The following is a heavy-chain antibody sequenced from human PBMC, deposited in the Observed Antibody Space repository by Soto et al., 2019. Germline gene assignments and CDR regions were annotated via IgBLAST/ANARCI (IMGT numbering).Heavy chain of an antibody. CDR2: IYHSGST. CDR1: GGSISSSNW. J-gene: IGHJ5*02. V-gene: IGHV4-4*02. D-gene: IGHD3-10*01. Sequence: ASETLSLTCAVSGGSISSSNWWSWVRQPPGKGLEWIGEIYHSGSTNYNPSLKSRVTISVDKSKNQFSLKLSSVTAADTAVYYCARVNYYGSGNYDESWFDPWGQGTLVTVSS. CDR3: ARVNYYGSGNYDESWFDP.